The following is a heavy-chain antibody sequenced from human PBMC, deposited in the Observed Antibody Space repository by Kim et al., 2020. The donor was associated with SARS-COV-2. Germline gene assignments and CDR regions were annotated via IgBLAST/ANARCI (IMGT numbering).Heavy chain of an antibody. J-gene: IGHJ4*02. V-gene: IGHV4-39*01. D-gene: IGHD2-15*01. Sequence: SLKSRVTIYVDTSENQFSLKLSSVTAADTAMYYCARHAPNGGSWYCLLVCWGQGTLVTVSS. CDR3: ARHAPNGGSWYCLLVC.